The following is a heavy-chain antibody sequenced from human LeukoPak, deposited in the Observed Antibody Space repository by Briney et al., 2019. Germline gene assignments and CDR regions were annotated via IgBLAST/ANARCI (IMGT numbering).Heavy chain of an antibody. CDR2: IGASGEST. Sequence: GGSLRLSCAASGFTFSVAAMTWVRQAPGKGLEWVSLIGASGESTYYADSVKGRFAVSRDNSKNTLSLQMNSLRVEDTAMYFCAKDIQLSTWGLGTMVTVSS. V-gene: IGHV3-23*01. J-gene: IGHJ3*01. CDR3: AKDIQLST. D-gene: IGHD5-24*01. CDR1: GFTFSVAA.